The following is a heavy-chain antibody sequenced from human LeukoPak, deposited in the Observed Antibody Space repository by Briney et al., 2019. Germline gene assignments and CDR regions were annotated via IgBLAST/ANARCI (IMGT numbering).Heavy chain of an antibody. J-gene: IGHJ4*02. CDR1: GGSISSYY. CDR2: IYYSGST. D-gene: IGHD6-19*01. V-gene: IGHV4-59*01. CDR3: ARSPVYSSGWYYSDY. Sequence: SETLSLTCTVSGGSISSYYWSWIRQPPGKGLEWIGYIYYSGSTNYNPSLKSRVTISVDTSKNQFSLKLSSVTAADTAVYYCARSPVYSSGWYYSDYWGQGTLVTVSS.